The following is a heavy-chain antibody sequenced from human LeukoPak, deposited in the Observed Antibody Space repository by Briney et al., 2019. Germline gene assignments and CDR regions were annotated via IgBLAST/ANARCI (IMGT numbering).Heavy chain of an antibody. Sequence: GGSLRLSCAASGFTFSSYAMHWVRQAPGKGLEWVAVISYDGSNKYYADSVKGRFTISRDNSKNTLYLQMNSLRAEDTAVYYCAKDLGSSSWYFDFDYWGQGTLVTVSS. CDR3: AKDLGSSSWYFDFDY. V-gene: IGHV3-30-3*01. J-gene: IGHJ4*02. CDR2: ISYDGSNK. D-gene: IGHD6-13*01. CDR1: GFTFSSYA.